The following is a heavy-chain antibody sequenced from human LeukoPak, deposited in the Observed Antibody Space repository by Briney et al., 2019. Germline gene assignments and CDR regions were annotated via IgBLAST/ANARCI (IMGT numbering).Heavy chain of an antibody. CDR1: GGSISSGDYY. D-gene: IGHD2-2*01. Sequence: PSETLSLTCTVSGGSISSGDYYWSWIRQPPGKGLELIGYIYYSGSTYYNPSLKSRVTISVDTSKNQFSLKLSSVTAADTAVYYCARDRYCSSTSCHNPYGMDVWGQGTTVTVSS. CDR3: ARDRYCSSTSCHNPYGMDV. V-gene: IGHV4-30-4*01. CDR2: IYYSGST. J-gene: IGHJ6*02.